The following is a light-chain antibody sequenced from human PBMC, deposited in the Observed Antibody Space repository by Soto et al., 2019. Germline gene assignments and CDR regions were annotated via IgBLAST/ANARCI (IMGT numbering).Light chain of an antibody. J-gene: IGKJ1*01. V-gene: IGKV1-5*01. Sequence: DIQMTQSPSTLSASVGDRVTITCRASQSISSWLAWYQQKPGKAPKLLIYDASSLESGVPSRFSGSGSGTDITLNISNQQPDDFATYYCQQYNSYWTFGQGTKVEIK. CDR2: DAS. CDR3: QQYNSYWT. CDR1: QSISSW.